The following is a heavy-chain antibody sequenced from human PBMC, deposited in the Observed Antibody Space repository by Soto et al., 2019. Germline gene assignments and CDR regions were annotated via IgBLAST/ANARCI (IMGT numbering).Heavy chain of an antibody. J-gene: IGHJ4*02. CDR2: ISWNSETI. Sequence: GGSRRLSCAASGFTVDDYATHWVRQAPGKGLEWVSGISWNSETIDYADSVKGRFTISRDNAKSSLFLQMNSLRPDDTALYYCAKDMKWGGMTTIHYFDSWGQGTLVTVSS. CDR3: AKDMKWGGMTTIHYFDS. CDR1: GFTVDDYA. V-gene: IGHV3-9*01. D-gene: IGHD4-17*01.